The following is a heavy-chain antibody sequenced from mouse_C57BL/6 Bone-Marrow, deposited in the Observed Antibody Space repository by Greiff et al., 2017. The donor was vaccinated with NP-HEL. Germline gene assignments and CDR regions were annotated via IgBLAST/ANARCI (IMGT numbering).Heavy chain of an antibody. J-gene: IGHJ2*01. CDR2: IHPNSGST. V-gene: IGHV1-64*01. D-gene: IGHD1-1*01. Sequence: QVQLQQPGAELVKPGASVKLSCKASGYTFTSYWMHWVKQRPGQGLEWIGMIHPNSGSTNYNEKFKSKATLTVDKSSSTAYMQLSSLTSEDSAVYYCVFYYGSSLFFDYWGQGTTLTVSS. CDR1: GYTFTSYW. CDR3: VFYYGSSLFFDY.